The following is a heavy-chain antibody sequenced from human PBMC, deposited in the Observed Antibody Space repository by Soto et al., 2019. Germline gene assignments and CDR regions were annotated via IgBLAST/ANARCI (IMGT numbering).Heavy chain of an antibody. CDR1: GGTFRTAA. CDR3: ARDNDRPQLGGNYYYILDV. CDR2: IMPVFRTP. V-gene: IGHV1-69*12. J-gene: IGHJ6*02. Sequence: QVQLEQSGAEVKKPGSSVKVSCKASGGTFRTAAVSWVRQAPGQGLEWMGGIMPVFRTPDYARKFHGRATITADESTSTAYMELSGLRSDDTAVYYCARDNDRPQLGGNYYYILDVWGQGTTITVSS. D-gene: IGHD2-8*01.